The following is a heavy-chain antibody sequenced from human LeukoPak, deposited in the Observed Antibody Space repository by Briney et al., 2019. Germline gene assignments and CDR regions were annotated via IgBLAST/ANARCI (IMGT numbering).Heavy chain of an antibody. Sequence: ASVKVSCKASGYTFTGDYMHWVRQAPGQGLEWMGWINPNSGGTNYAQKFQGRVTMTRDTSISTAYMELSRLRSDDTAVYYCARDQAMVRGSLSGMDVWGQGTTVTVSS. CDR2: INPNSGGT. CDR3: ARDQAMVRGSLSGMDV. D-gene: IGHD3-10*01. J-gene: IGHJ6*02. V-gene: IGHV1-2*02. CDR1: GYTFTGDY.